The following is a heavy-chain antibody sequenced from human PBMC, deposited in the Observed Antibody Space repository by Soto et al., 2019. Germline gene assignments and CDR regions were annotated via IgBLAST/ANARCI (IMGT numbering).Heavy chain of an antibody. Sequence: QVQLVQSGAEVRKPGASVKVSCKASGYSFTDYFVHWVRQAPGQGPEWMGIINADGGTTGYAQKFQGRVTLTSDTSTNTLYMELRSLTSDDTAVYYCASLIGVDVLRDYWGQGTRVTVSS. D-gene: IGHD3-3*01. V-gene: IGHV1-46*01. CDR1: GYSFTDYF. J-gene: IGHJ4*02. CDR2: INADGGTT. CDR3: ASLIGVDVLRDY.